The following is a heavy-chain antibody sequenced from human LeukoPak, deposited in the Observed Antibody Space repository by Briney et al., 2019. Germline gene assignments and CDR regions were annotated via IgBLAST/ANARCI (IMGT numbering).Heavy chain of an antibody. CDR2: ISGSGGST. Sequence: GGTLRLSCAAAGFTFSSYAMSWVRQAPGKRMERVSTISGSGGSTYYADSVKGRFTISRDNSKNTLYLQMNSLRAEDTDVYYCAKSLLGVVTIGFDYWGQGTLVTVSS. V-gene: IGHV3-23*01. J-gene: IGHJ4*02. CDR1: GFTFSSYA. CDR3: AKSLLGVVTIGFDY. D-gene: IGHD4-23*01.